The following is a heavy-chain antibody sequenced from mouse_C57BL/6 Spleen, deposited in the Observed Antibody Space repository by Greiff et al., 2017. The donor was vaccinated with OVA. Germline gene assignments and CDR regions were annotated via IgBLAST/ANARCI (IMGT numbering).Heavy chain of an antibody. V-gene: IGHV1-72*01. J-gene: IGHJ1*03. CDR1: GYTFTSYW. Sequence: QVQLQQPGAELVKPGASVKLSCKASGYTFTSYWMHWVKQRPGRGLEWIGRIDPNSGGTKYNEKFKSKATLTVDKPASTAYMQLSILTSEDSAVYYCARGATVVARDWYFDVWGTGTTVTVSS. CDR2: IDPNSGGT. D-gene: IGHD1-1*01. CDR3: ARGATVVARDWYFDV.